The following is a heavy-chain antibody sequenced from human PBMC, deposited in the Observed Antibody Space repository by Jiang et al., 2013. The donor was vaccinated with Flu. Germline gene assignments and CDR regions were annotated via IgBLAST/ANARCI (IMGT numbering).Heavy chain of an antibody. J-gene: IGHJ3*02. CDR3: ARLETYYDFWSGYLDAFDI. Sequence: LLKPSETLSLTCTVSGGSISSSSYYWGWIRQPPGKGLEWIGSIYYSGGTYYNPSLKSRVTISVDTSKNQFSLKLSSVTAADTAVYYCARLETYYDFWSGYLDAFDIWGQGTMVTVSS. CDR2: IYYSGGT. V-gene: IGHV4-39*01. CDR1: GGSISSSSYY. D-gene: IGHD3-3*01.